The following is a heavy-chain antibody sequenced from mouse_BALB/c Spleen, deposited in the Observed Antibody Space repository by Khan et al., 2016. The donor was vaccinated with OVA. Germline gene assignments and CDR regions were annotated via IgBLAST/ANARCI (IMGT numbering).Heavy chain of an antibody. CDR2: INPYNAGT. D-gene: IGHD4-1*01. Sequence: VQLKQSGPELVEPGASVKMSCKASGYTFSNYVIHWMKQKPGQGLEWIAYINPYNAGTRYNEKFKGKATLTSAISSTTAYMELNSLTSEDSAVYYCAREASSWDCAFPYWGQGTLVTVSA. J-gene: IGHJ3*01. V-gene: IGHV1S136*01. CDR3: AREASSWDCAFPY. CDR1: GYTFSNYV.